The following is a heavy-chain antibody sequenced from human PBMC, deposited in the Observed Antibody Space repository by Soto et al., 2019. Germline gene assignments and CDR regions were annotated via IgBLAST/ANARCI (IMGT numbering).Heavy chain of an antibody. CDR3: ARGYSSGWSLLNWFDP. V-gene: IGHV3-48*02. CDR1: GFTFSSYS. Sequence: GGSLRLSCVASGFTFSSYSMNWVRQAPGKGLEWVSYISSSSSTIYYADSVKGRFTISRDNAKNSLYLQMNSLRDEDTAVYYCARGYSSGWSLLNWFDPWGQGTLVTVSS. CDR2: ISSSSSTI. D-gene: IGHD6-19*01. J-gene: IGHJ5*02.